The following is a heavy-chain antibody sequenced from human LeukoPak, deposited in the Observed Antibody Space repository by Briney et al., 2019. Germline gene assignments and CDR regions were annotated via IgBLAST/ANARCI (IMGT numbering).Heavy chain of an antibody. CDR3: ARDALHTAHFDY. Sequence: GGSLRLSCAASGFTFSSYTMNWVRQAPRKGLQWVLTVSASSDIHYSDSVKGRFTISRDNARNSLYLQMNSLRDEDTAVYYCARDALHTAHFDYWGQGTLVTVSS. V-gene: IGHV3-48*02. CDR2: VSASSDI. D-gene: IGHD5-18*01. CDR1: GFTFSSYT. J-gene: IGHJ4*02.